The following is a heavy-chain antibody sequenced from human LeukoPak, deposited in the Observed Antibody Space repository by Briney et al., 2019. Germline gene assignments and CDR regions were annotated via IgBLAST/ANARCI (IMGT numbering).Heavy chain of an antibody. CDR3: ARHITVSYDAFDL. D-gene: IGHD6-19*01. Sequence: SSETLSLTCTVSGGSISSGDYYWSWIRQPPGKGLEWIGEINHSGSTNYNPSLKSRVTISVGTSKTQFSLKLTSVTAADTAMYYCARHITVSYDAFDLWGRGTMVTVSS. CDR1: GGSISSGDYY. V-gene: IGHV4-39*01. J-gene: IGHJ3*01. CDR2: INHSGST.